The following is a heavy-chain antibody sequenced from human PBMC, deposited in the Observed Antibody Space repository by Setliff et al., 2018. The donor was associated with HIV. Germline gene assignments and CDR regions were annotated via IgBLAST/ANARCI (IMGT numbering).Heavy chain of an antibody. J-gene: IGHJ4*02. CDR3: TTAQWVLVGATPFDY. CDR1: GFSFGDYP. V-gene: IGHV3-49*04. D-gene: IGHD1-26*01. CDR2: IRSRAYGATK. Sequence: GGSLRPSCTASGFSFGDYPMGGVRQVPGKGLEWLGFIRSRAYGATKEYAASVRGRFTISRDDSKNTLFLQMNSLKTEDTAVYYCTTAQWVLVGATPFDYWGQGALVTVSS.